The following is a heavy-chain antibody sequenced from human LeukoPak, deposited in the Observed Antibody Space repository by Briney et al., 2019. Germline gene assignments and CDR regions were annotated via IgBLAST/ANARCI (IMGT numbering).Heavy chain of an antibody. V-gene: IGHV1-2*04. D-gene: IGHD3-10*01. CDR2: INPNSGGT. CDR3: AREQATTYYYGSGSYPGFDY. J-gene: IGHJ4*02. CDR1: GYTFTGYY. Sequence: ASVKVSCKASGYTFTGYYMHWVRQAPGQGLEWMGWINPNSGGTNHAQKFQGWVTMTRDTSISTAYMELSRLRSDDTAVYYCAREQATTYYYGSGSYPGFDYWGQGTLVTVSS.